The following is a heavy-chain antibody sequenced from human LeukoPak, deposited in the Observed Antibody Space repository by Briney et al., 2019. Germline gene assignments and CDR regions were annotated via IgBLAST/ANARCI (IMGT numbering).Heavy chain of an antibody. CDR2: IYYSGST. CDR3: ARDRDLGDAFDI. V-gene: IGHV4-59*01. Sequence: SETLSLTCTVSGGSISSYYWSWIRQPPGKGLEWIGYIYYSGSTNYNPSLKSRVTISVDTSKNQFSLKLSSVTAADTAVYYCARDRDLGDAFDIWGQRTMVTVSS. D-gene: IGHD3-16*01. CDR1: GGSISSYY. J-gene: IGHJ3*02.